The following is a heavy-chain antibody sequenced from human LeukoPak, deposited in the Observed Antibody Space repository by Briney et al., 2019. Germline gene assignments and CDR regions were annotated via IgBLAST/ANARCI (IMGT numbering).Heavy chain of an antibody. J-gene: IGHJ4*02. D-gene: IGHD2-8*02. Sequence: ASVKVSCKASGYTFTSYGISWVRQAPGQGLEWMGWINPNSGGTNYAQKFQGRVTMTRDTSISTAYMELSRLRSDDTAVYYCARDPRTDGIFDYWGQGTLVTVSS. CDR1: GYTFTSYG. CDR3: ARDPRTDGIFDY. V-gene: IGHV1-2*02. CDR2: INPNSGGT.